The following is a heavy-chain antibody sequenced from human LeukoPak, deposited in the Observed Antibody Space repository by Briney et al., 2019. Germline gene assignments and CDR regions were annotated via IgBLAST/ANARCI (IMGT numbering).Heavy chain of an antibody. CDR2: ISSSSSSYI. D-gene: IGHD3-22*01. Sequence: PGGSLRLSCAASGFTFSSYSMNWVRQAPGKGLEWVSSISSSSSSYIYYADSVKGRFTISRDNAKNSLYLQMNSLRAEDTAVYYCARDGGLSGYTLSWGQGTLVTVSS. V-gene: IGHV3-21*01. CDR3: ARDGGLSGYTLS. J-gene: IGHJ5*02. CDR1: GFTFSSYS.